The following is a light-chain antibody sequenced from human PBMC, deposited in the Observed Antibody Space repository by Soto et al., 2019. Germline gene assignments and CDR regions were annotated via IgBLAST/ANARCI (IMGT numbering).Light chain of an antibody. J-gene: IGLJ2*01. CDR2: DVS. CDR3: SSYTSSSILVV. CDR1: SSDVGGYNY. Sequence: QSALTQPASVSGSPGQSITISCTGTSSDVGGYNYVSWYQQHPGKAPKLMIYDVSNRPSGVSNRFSGSKSGNTASLTISGPQAEDEADYYCSSYTSSSILVVFGGGTQLTVL. V-gene: IGLV2-14*01.